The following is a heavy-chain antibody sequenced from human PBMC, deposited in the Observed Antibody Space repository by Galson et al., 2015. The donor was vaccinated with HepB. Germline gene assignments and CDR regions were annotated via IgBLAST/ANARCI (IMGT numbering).Heavy chain of an antibody. CDR2: IIPILGIA. CDR3: ARGSNRQGITIFGVVTPDLYYYYYGMDV. D-gene: IGHD3-3*01. J-gene: IGHJ6*02. Sequence: SVKVSCKASGGTFSSYAISWVRQAPGQGLEWMGRIIPILGIANYAQKFQGRVTITADKSTSTAYMELSSLRSEDTAVYYCARGSNRQGITIFGVVTPDLYYYYYGMDVWGQGTTVTVSS. V-gene: IGHV1-69*04. CDR1: GGTFSSYA.